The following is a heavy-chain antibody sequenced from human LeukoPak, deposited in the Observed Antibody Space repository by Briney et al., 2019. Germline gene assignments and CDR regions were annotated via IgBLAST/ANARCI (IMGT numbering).Heavy chain of an antibody. Sequence: GGSLRLSCAASGFTLWSYAMSWGRQAPGEGLEGGSAIWGSGGSTYYADSVKGRFAISRDNSKNTLYLQMTSLRAEDTALYYCAKDRSSSTIAVRGGYWGQGTLVTVSS. CDR3: AKDRSSSTIAVRGGY. CDR1: GFTLWSYA. D-gene: IGHD6-19*01. V-gene: IGHV3-23*01. J-gene: IGHJ4*02. CDR2: IWGSGGST.